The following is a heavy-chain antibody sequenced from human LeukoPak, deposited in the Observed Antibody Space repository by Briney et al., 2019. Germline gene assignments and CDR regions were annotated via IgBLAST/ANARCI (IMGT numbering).Heavy chain of an antibody. Sequence: GGSLRLSCAASGFTVSSNHMNWVRQAPGKGLEWVSILYSGGSTYYAESVRGRFTISRDNSKSTLDLQMNSLRAEDTALYYCARDGSWGWAQYDYWGQGLLVTVSS. V-gene: IGHV3-66*01. CDR2: LYSGGST. J-gene: IGHJ4*02. CDR1: GFTVSSNH. D-gene: IGHD5-24*01. CDR3: ARDGSWGWAQYDY.